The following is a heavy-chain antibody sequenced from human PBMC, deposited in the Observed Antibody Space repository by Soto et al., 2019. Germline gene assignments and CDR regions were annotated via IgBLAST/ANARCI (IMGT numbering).Heavy chain of an antibody. V-gene: IGHV4-34*01. Sequence: PSETLSLTCAVYGGSFSGYYWSWIRQPPGKGLEWIGEINHSGSTNYNPSLKSRVTISVDTSKNQFSLKLSSVTAADTAVYYCARGPYSSSWYLRPPFDPWGQGTLVTVSS. CDR3: ARGPYSSSWYLRPPFDP. J-gene: IGHJ5*02. CDR2: INHSGST. D-gene: IGHD6-13*01. CDR1: GGSFSGYY.